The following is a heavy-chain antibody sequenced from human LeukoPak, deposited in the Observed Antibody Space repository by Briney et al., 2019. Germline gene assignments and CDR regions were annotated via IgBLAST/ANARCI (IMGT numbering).Heavy chain of an antibody. CDR1: GGTFSSYA. CDR3: ARAGCSGYDPHCFDY. CDR2: IIPILGIA. V-gene: IGHV1-69*04. J-gene: IGHJ4*02. D-gene: IGHD5-12*01. Sequence: SVKVSCKASGGTFSSYAISWVRQAPGQGVERMGRIIPILGIANYAQKFQGRVTITADKSTSTAYMELSSLRSEDTAVYYCARAGCSGYDPHCFDYWGQGTLVTVSS.